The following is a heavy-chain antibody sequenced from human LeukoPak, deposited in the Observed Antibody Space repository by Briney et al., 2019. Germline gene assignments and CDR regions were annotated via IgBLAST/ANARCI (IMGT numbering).Heavy chain of an antibody. Sequence: PGRSLRLSCAASGFTFSSYGMHWVRQAPGKGLEWVAVISYDGGNKYYADSVKGRFTISRDNSKNTLYLQMNSLRAEDTAVYYCAKERCSGGSCYYYWGQGTLATVSS. D-gene: IGHD2-15*01. J-gene: IGHJ4*02. CDR1: GFTFSSYG. CDR2: ISYDGGNK. V-gene: IGHV3-30*18. CDR3: AKERCSGGSCYYY.